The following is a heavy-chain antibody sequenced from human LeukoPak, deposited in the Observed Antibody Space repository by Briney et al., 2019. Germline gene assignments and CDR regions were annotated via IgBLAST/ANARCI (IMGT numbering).Heavy chain of an antibody. D-gene: IGHD2-15*01. CDR3: ARRGCSGGSCHHYFDY. J-gene: IGHJ4*02. CDR1: GYTFTSYY. Sequence: ASVKVSCKASGYTFTSYYMHWVRQAPEQGLEWMGIINPSGGSTSYAQKFQGRVTMTRDMSTSTVYMELSSLRSEDTAVYYCARRGCSGGSCHHYFDYWGQGTLVTVSS. V-gene: IGHV1-46*01. CDR2: INPSGGST.